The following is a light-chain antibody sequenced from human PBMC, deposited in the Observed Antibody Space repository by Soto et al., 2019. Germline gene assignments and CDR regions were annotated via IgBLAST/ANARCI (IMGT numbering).Light chain of an antibody. Sequence: EIVLTQSPATLSLSPGERATLSCRASQRVSSHLAWYQQKAGQAPRLLIYDSSNRATGIPVRFSGSGSVTDFTLTISSLEPEDSAVYYCQQRNSWPETFETFGQGTKLEIK. CDR2: DSS. CDR3: QQRNSWPETFET. V-gene: IGKV3-11*01. J-gene: IGKJ2*01. CDR1: QRVSSH.